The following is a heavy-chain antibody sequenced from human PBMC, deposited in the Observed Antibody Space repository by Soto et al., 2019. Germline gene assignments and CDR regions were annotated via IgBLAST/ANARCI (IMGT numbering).Heavy chain of an antibody. J-gene: IGHJ4*02. CDR1: GGTLSSYA. V-gene: IGHV1-69*06. D-gene: IGHD2-15*01. CDR2: IIPIFGTA. Sequence: GASVKVSCKASGGTLSSYAISWVRQAPGQGLEWMGGIIPIFGTANYAQKFQGRVTITADKSTSTAYMELSSLRSEDTAVYYCARSRRPVGGYCSGGSCYSVGYWGQGTLVTVSS. CDR3: ARSRRPVGGYCSGGSCYSVGY.